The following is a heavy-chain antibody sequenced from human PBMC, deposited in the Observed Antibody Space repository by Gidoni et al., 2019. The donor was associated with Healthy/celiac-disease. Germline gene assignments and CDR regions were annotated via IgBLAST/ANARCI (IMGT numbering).Heavy chain of an antibody. CDR1: GGSFSGYY. CDR2: INHSGST. V-gene: IGHV4-34*01. J-gene: IGHJ4*02. CDR3: ARRRGSGSYHY. Sequence: QVQLQQWGAGLLKPSETLSLTCAVYGGSFSGYYWSWIRQPPGKGLEWIGEINHSGSTNYNPSLKSRVTISVDTSKNQFSLKLSSVTAADTAVYYCARRRGSGSYHYWGQGTLVTVSS. D-gene: IGHD3-10*01.